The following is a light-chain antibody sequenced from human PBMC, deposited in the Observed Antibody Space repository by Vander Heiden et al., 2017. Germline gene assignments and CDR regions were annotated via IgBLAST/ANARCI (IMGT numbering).Light chain of an antibody. J-gene: IGLJ3*02. CDR2: SNN. CDR1: SSNIGSNY. V-gene: IGLV1-47*02. CDR3: AAWDDSLSGWV. Sequence: QSVLTQPPSASGTPGQRVTISCSGSSSNIGSNYVSWYQQLPGTAPKLLIYSNNQRPSGVPDRFSGSKSGTSASLAISGLRSEDEADYYCAAWDDSLSGWVFGGGTKLTVL.